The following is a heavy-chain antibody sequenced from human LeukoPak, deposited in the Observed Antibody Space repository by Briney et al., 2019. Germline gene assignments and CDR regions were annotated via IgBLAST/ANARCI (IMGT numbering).Heavy chain of an antibody. CDR3: ARSPGKYSSGWGDFDY. D-gene: IGHD6-19*01. CDR1: GGSINNDY. V-gene: IGHV4-59*01. J-gene: IGHJ4*02. Sequence: SETLSLTCTVSGGSINNDYWSWIRQPPGKGLEWIGYIYNSGSTNYNPSLKSRVTISVDTSKNQFSLKLSSVTAADTAVYYCARSPGKYSSGWGDFDYWGRGTLVTVSS. CDR2: IYNSGST.